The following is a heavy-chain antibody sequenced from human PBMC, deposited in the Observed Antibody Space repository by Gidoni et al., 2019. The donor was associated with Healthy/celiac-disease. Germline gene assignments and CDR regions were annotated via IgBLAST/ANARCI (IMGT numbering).Heavy chain of an antibody. V-gene: IGHV1-18*01. CDR1: GYTFTSYG. CDR3: ARVRYYDFWSGYSDY. J-gene: IGHJ4*02. CDR2: ISASKGNT. D-gene: IGHD3-3*01. Sequence: QVPLVQSGAEVKKPGASVKVSCKASGYTFTSYGFSWVRQAPGQVLAWMGWISASKGNTNYAQKLQGRVTMTTDTSTSTAYMELRSLRSDDTAVYYCARVRYYDFWSGYSDYWGQGTLVTVSS.